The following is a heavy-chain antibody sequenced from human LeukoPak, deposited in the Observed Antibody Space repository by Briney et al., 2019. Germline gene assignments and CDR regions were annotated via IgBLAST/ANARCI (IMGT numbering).Heavy chain of an antibody. CDR2: INHSGST. CDR3: ARRGLRGSSGWYWFDP. Sequence: SETLSLTCAVYGGSFSGYYWSWICQPPGKGLEWIGEINHSGSTNYNPSLKSRVTISVDTSKNQFSLKLSSVTAADTAVCYCARRGLRGSSGWYWFDPWGQGTLVTVSS. D-gene: IGHD6-19*01. J-gene: IGHJ5*02. V-gene: IGHV4-34*01. CDR1: GGSFSGYY.